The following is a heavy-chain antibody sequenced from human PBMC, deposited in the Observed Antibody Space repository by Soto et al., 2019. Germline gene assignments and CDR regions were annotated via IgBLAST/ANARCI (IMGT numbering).Heavy chain of an antibody. CDR1: GFTFSRYW. V-gene: IGHV3-7*01. D-gene: IGHD6-6*01. CDR3: ARVDSSSQHRSTHV. CDR2: IKEDGSEK. Sequence: SLRLSCEASGFTFSRYWMTWVRQAPGKGLEWVANIKEDGSEKNYVDSVKGRFTISRDNAKNSLYLQMNSLRAEDTAVYYCARVDSSSQHRSTHVWGPAPILTVS. J-gene: IGHJ3*01.